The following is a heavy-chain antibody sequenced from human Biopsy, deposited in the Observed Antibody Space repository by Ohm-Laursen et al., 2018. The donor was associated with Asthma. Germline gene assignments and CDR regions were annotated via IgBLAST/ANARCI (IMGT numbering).Heavy chain of an antibody. CDR1: GRHFGSYN. V-gene: IGHV3-30-3*01. D-gene: IGHD2-2*01. Sequence: SLRLSCAASGRHFGSYNMHWARQAPGKGLEWVAVITFDGNTQYYGDSVKGRFTVSRDNSKNVMFLQMSSLRSEDTAIYYCARDLIVVPAVIEQDGPPEYYCNGVGVWGQGTTVTVSS. J-gene: IGHJ6*02. CDR2: ITFDGNTQ. CDR3: ARDLIVVPAVIEQDGPPEYYCNGVGV.